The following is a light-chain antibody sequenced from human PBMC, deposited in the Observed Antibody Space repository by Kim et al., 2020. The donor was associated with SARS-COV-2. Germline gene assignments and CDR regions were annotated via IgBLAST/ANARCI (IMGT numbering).Light chain of an antibody. CDR3: SSFAGTYSPVI. CDR2: DVS. J-gene: IGLJ2*01. V-gene: IGLV2-11*01. CDR1: SSDVGYYNF. Sequence: QSALTQPRSVSGSPGQSVTISCTGTSSDVGYYNFVSWYQQHPGKAPKLMIFDVSKRPSGVPDRFSGSKSGNTASLTISGLQAEDEADYYCSSFAGTYSPVIFGGGTQVTVL.